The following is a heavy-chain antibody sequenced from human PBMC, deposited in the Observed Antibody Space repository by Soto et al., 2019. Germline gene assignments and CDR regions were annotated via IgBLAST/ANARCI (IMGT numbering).Heavy chain of an antibody. Sequence: QTLSLTCAICGDSVSNNGATWNWIRQSPSRGLEWLGRAYYRSRWHYDYATSVRSRITINPDTSKNQFSLQLSSVTPEDTAVYYCARDPPDFNSGFDSWGQGSLVTVSS. V-gene: IGHV6-1*01. CDR3: ARDPPDFNSGFDS. J-gene: IGHJ4*02. CDR2: AYYRSRWHY. CDR1: GDSVSNNGAT. D-gene: IGHD1-26*01.